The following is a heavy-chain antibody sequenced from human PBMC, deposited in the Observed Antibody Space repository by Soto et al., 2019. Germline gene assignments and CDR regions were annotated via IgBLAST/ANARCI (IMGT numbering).Heavy chain of an antibody. CDR1: GFTFSTYA. Sequence: GGSLRLSCAASGFTFSTYAMSWVRQAPGKGLEWVSAISGSGSNTYYADSVKGRFTISRDDSKSTLYLQMNSLGAEDTAVYYCARDPSHSYYTLFYYFDYWGQGTLVTVSS. D-gene: IGHD1-26*01. CDR3: ARDPSHSYYTLFYYFDY. CDR2: ISGSGSNT. J-gene: IGHJ4*02. V-gene: IGHV3-23*01.